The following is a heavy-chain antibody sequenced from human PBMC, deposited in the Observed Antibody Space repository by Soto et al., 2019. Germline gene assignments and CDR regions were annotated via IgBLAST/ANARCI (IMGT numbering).Heavy chain of an antibody. CDR1: GFTFSIYA. D-gene: IGHD6-19*01. V-gene: IGHV3-23*04. J-gene: IGHJ4*02. CDR3: AKWLRSGSYYCDF. Sequence: EVHLVESGGALVQPGASLRLACQASGFTFSIYAMSWVRQAPGKGLQWVALVQSNHVTYYADSVKGRFTVSRDNSKNTVYLHMDSLRVEDTAVYYCAKWLRSGSYYCDFWGQGTRVTVSS. CDR2: LVQSNHVT.